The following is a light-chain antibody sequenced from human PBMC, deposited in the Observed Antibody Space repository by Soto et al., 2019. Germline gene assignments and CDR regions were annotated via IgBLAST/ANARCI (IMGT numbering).Light chain of an antibody. V-gene: IGKV3-20*01. CDR2: GAS. Sequence: ETVVTQSPANLPGYQGERATLFCRASQSVRNNYLAWYQQKPGQAPRRLISGASSRAAGIPDRFCGSGWGTDFILTTIRRLQSEDAAVYYCQKYSDSPQTFGQGTKVDIK. CDR1: QSVRNNY. J-gene: IGKJ1*01. CDR3: QKYSDSPQT.